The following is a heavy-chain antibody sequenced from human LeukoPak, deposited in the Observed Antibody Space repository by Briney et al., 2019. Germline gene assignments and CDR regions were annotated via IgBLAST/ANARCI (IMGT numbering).Heavy chain of an antibody. J-gene: IGHJ4*02. Sequence: PSETLSLTCTVPGGSISSHHWSWIRQAPGGGLESIGNIHYRGSTNYNPSLQSRVTMSIDTSKTRFSLKLTSVTAADTAVYYCAIFYDTSSYFHHWGQGVLVTVSS. CDR1: GGSISSHH. V-gene: IGHV4-59*11. D-gene: IGHD3-22*01. CDR3: AIFYDTSSYFHH. CDR2: IHYRGST.